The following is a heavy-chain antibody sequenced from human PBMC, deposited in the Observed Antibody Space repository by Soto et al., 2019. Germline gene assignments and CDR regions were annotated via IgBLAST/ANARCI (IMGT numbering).Heavy chain of an antibody. CDR2: IKQDGSEK. CDR3: AMIVVVPAAPFDY. CDR1: GFTFSSYW. V-gene: IGHV3-7*01. D-gene: IGHD2-2*01. J-gene: IGHJ4*02. Sequence: GGSLRLSCAASGFTFSSYWMSWVRQAPGKGLEWVANIKQDGSEKYYVDSVKGRFTISRDNAKNSLYLQMNSLRAEDTAVYYCAMIVVVPAAPFDYWGQGTLVTVSS.